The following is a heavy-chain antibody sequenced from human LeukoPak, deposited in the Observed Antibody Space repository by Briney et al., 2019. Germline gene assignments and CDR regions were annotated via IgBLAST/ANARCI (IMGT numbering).Heavy chain of an antibody. Sequence: ASVKVSCKASRYTFTSYDINWVRQATGQGLEWMGWMNPNSGYTYYTQKFQGRVTMTRNTAISTAYMELSSLRSEDTAVYYCTRGGEYSASPGVDWGQGTLVTVSS. CDR1: RYTFTSYD. CDR2: MNPNSGYT. CDR3: TRGGEYSASPGVD. J-gene: IGHJ4*02. D-gene: IGHD2/OR15-2a*01. V-gene: IGHV1-8*01.